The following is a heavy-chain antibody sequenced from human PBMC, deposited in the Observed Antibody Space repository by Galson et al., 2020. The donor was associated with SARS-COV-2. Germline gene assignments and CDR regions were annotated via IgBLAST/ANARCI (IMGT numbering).Heavy chain of an antibody. CDR2: ISFDGSDK. D-gene: IGHD6-19*01. CDR3: ARDGQTSSGWAFDY. CDR1: GFTFSSHA. V-gene: IGHV3-33*05. Sequence: RGSLRLSCAASGFTFSSHAMHWVRQAPGKGLEWVAQISFDGSDKYYGDSVKGRFTISRDSSKNTVYLQMNNLRADDTAVYYCARDGQTSSGWAFDYWGQGTLVTVSS. J-gene: IGHJ4*02.